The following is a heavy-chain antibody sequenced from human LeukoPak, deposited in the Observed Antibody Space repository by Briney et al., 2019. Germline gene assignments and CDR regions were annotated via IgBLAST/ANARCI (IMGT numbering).Heavy chain of an antibody. CDR2: IHSSGTT. CDR3: ARHHRSGSGGTFFDY. J-gene: IGHJ4*02. D-gene: IGHD3-22*01. Sequence: PSETLSLTCTASGGSLSGYYWDWIRQSPGEGLEWIGYIHSSGTTHYSPSLESRVTMSVDTSKNQFSLKLTSVTAADTAVYYCARHHRSGSGGTFFDYWGQGTLVTVSS. V-gene: IGHV4-4*09. CDR1: GGSLSGYY.